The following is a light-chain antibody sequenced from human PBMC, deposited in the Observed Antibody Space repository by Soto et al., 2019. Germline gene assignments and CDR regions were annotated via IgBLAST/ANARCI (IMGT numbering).Light chain of an antibody. Sequence: EIVLTQSPGTLFFSRVERSTLSFSASQSVSSTYLAWYQQKPGQAPRLLIFGASSRATGIPDRFSGGGSGTDFTLTISRLEPEDFAVYFCQQYGNSPLTFGGGTKVDIK. V-gene: IGKV3-20*01. CDR2: GAS. CDR3: QQYGNSPLT. CDR1: QSVSSTY. J-gene: IGKJ4*01.